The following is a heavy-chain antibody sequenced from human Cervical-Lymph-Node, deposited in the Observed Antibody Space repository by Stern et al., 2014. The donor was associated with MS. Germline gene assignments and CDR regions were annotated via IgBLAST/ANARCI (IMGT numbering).Heavy chain of an antibody. V-gene: IGHV3-20*01. CDR1: GFTFGDYG. J-gene: IGHJ4*02. D-gene: IGHD7-27*01. Sequence: EVQLVESGGGVVRPGGSLRLSCAASGFTFGDYGISWVRQAPGKGLEWVSGINWNGGSTGYAASVKGRFTITRDNAKNSLYLQMNSLRAEDTALYHCATDGWATGDRIGFDYWGQGTLVTVSS. CDR2: INWNGGST. CDR3: ATDGWATGDRIGFDY.